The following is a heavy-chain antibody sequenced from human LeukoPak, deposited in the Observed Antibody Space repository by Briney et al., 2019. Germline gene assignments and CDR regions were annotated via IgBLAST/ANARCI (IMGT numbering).Heavy chain of an antibody. CDR1: GFTFSSYA. CDR2: ISGSGGNT. CDR3: ARDYGSGRRAFDI. Sequence: GGSLRLSCAASGFTFSSYAMSWVRQAPGKGLEWVSAISGSGGNTYYAESVKGRFTISRDNSKNTLYLQMNSLRTEDTAVYFCARDYGSGRRAFDIWGQGTMVTVSS. D-gene: IGHD3-10*01. J-gene: IGHJ3*02. V-gene: IGHV3-23*01.